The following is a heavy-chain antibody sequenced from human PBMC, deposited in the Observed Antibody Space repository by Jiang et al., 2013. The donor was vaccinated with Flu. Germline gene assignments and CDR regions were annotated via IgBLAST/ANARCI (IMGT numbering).Heavy chain of an antibody. CDR3: ASRIQTYSSGSLFDY. CDR1: GFTVSSNY. J-gene: IGHJ4*02. D-gene: IGHD6-19*01. Sequence: VQLVESGGGLVQPGGSLRLSCAASGFTVSSNYMSWVRQAPGKGLEWVSVIYSGGSTYYADSVKGRFTISRDNSKNTLYLQMNSLRAEDTAVYYCASRIQTYSSGSLFDYWGQGTLVTVSS. CDR2: IYSGGST. V-gene: IGHV3-66*01.